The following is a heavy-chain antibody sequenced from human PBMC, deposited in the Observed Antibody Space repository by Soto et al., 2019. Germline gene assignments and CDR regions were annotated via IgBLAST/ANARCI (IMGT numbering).Heavy chain of an antibody. J-gene: IGHJ3*02. CDR1: GFTFSSYA. CDR3: ANATNDYVWGSYPKSGAFDI. V-gene: IGHV3-23*01. D-gene: IGHD3-16*02. CDR2: ISGSGGST. Sequence: EVQLLESGGGLVQPGGSLRLSCAASGFTFSSYAMSWVRQAPGKGLEWVSAISGSGGSTYYADSGKGRFTISRDNSKNTLYLQMNSLRAEDTAVYYCANATNDYVWGSYPKSGAFDIWGQGTMVTVSS.